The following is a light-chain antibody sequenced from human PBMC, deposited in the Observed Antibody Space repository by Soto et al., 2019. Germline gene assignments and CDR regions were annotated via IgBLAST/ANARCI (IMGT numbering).Light chain of an antibody. J-gene: IGKJ3*01. Sequence: DIVLTQPPAILSVSPGERATLSCRASQSVSSSFVAWFQQKPGQAPRLLISGASTRAADIPDRFSGSGSGTDFTLTISSLQPEDFATYYCQQDLRPPLTFGPGTKVDI. CDR1: QSVSSSF. CDR3: QQDLRPPLT. CDR2: GAS. V-gene: IGKV3-20*01.